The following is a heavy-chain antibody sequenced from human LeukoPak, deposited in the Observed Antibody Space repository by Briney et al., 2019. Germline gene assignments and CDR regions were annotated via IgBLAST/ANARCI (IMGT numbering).Heavy chain of an antibody. CDR2: INAYNGST. V-gene: IGHV1-18*01. J-gene: IGHJ5*02. CDR3: ARTGPWGVTMVRGQSCCDP. CDR1: GYTFTSYG. Sequence: ASVKVSCKASGYTFTSYGISWVRQAPGQGLEWMGLINAYNGSTNYAQKLQGSVTMTTDTSTSTAYMELRSLRSDDTAVYYCARTGPWGVTMVRGQSCCDPWARGT. D-gene: IGHD3-10*01.